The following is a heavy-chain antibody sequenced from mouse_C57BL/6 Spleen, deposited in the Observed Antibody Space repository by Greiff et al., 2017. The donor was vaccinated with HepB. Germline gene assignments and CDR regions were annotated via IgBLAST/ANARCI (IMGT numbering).Heavy chain of an antibody. CDR2: IYPGSGST. J-gene: IGHJ2*01. V-gene: IGHV1-55*01. D-gene: IGHD2-5*01. CDR1: GYTFTSYW. CDR3: ARSGYSNYGSDYFDY. Sequence: QVQLQQPGAELVKPGASVKMSCKASGYTFTSYWITWVKQRPGQGLEWIGDIYPGSGSTNYNEKFKSKATLTVDTSSSTAYMQLSSLTSEDSAVYYCARSGYSNYGSDYFDYWGQGTTLTVSS.